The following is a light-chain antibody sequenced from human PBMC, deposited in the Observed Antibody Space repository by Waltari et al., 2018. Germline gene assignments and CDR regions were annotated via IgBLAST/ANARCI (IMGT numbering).Light chain of an antibody. V-gene: IGKV3-20*01. Sequence: EIVLTQSPGNLSLSPGERATLSCRASQSVRSDFLAWYQQKPGQAPRLLIFGASFRASDIPDRFSGSGSGTEFTLTISRLEPEDLAVYYCQQYGSPHWTFGQGTKVEIK. CDR1: QSVRSDF. CDR2: GAS. J-gene: IGKJ1*01. CDR3: QQYGSPHWT.